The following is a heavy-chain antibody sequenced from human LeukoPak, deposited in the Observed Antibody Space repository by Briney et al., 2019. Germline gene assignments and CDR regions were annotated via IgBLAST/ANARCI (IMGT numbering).Heavy chain of an antibody. CDR2: IYPSGST. J-gene: IGHJ6*03. D-gene: IGHD5-12*01. CDR3: ARTTEGYAGGPGYSYYYYMDV. V-gene: IGHV4-61*10. CDR1: GASLSSGSYY. Sequence: PSETLSLTCTVSGASLSSGSYYWSWIRQPAGKGLEWIGRIYPSGSTDYNPSLKNRVTISIDTSKNQVSLKLRSVTAADTAVYYCARTTEGYAGGPGYSYYYYMDVWGKGTTVTISS.